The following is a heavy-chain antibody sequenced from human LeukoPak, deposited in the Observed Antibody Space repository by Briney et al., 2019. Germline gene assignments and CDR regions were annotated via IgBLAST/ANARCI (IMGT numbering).Heavy chain of an antibody. V-gene: IGHV1-2*02. J-gene: IGHJ4*02. CDR3: ARADHYDISTTYPFDY. D-gene: IGHD3-9*01. Sequence: GASVKVSCKSSGYTFTCYYMHWVRQAPGQGLEWMGWINPNNGGTNYAQKFQGRVTMTRDTSISTVYMELSRLTSDDTALYFCARADHYDISTTYPFDYWGQGTLVTVSS. CDR2: INPNNGGT. CDR1: GYTFTCYY.